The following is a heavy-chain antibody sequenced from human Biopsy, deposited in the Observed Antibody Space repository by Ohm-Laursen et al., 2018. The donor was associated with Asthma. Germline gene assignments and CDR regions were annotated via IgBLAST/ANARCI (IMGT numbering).Heavy chain of an antibody. CDR2: INSVFGTT. D-gene: IGHD2-2*01. CDR3: ARKAGSCISRTCYSLDF. Sequence: SSVKVSCKSLAGTFNTYVIGWVRQAPGQGLEWMGGINSVFGTTTYPQKFQDRVSITADDSTSTVYMELSSLRSEDTAVYYCARKAGSCISRTCYSLDFWGQGTLVTVSS. J-gene: IGHJ4*02. V-gene: IGHV1-69*01. CDR1: AGTFNTYV.